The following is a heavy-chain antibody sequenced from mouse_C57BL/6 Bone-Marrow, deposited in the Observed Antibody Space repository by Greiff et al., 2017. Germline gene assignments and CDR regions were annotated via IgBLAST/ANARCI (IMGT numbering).Heavy chain of an antibody. Sequence: VKLQESGPGLVAPSQSLSITCTVSGFSLTSYGVSWVRQPPGKGLEWLGVIWGDGSTNYHSALITRLSTSKDNSKSQVFLKLNRLQTDDTAAYYGDKSYSTAFGGWGQGPMVTVAA. D-gene: IGHD2-5*01. J-gene: IGHJ3*01. CDR1: GFSLTSYG. V-gene: IGHV2-3*01. CDR2: IWGDGST. CDR3: DKSYSTAFGG.